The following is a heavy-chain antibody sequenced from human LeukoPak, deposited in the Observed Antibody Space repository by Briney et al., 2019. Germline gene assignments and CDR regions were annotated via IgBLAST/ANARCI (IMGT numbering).Heavy chain of an antibody. Sequence: ASVKVSCKTSGYSFIDYYIHWVRQAPGQGLEWMGWINPNSGGTNYAQKFQGRVTMTRDTSISTAYMELSRLRSDDTAVYYCAKAAATAILSFDPWGQGTLVTVSS. CDR2: INPNSGGT. CDR1: GYSFIDYY. J-gene: IGHJ5*02. V-gene: IGHV1-2*02. CDR3: AKAAATAILSFDP. D-gene: IGHD2-2*02.